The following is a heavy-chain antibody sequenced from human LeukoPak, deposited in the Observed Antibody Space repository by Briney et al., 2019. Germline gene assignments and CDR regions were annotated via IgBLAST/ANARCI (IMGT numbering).Heavy chain of an antibody. J-gene: IGHJ4*02. Sequence: PSETLSLTCSVSGASITSDYWSWIRQPPGKGLEWIGYIYYSGSTNYNPSLKSRVTISVDTSKNQFSLRLTSVTAADTAVYYCARNLVGAPRYFDFWGQGTLVTVSS. CDR1: GASITSDY. V-gene: IGHV4-59*08. CDR3: ARNLVGAPRYFDF. CDR2: IYYSGST. D-gene: IGHD1-26*01.